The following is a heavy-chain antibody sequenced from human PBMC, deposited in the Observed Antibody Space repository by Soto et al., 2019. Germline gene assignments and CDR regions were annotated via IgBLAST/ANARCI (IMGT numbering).Heavy chain of an antibody. CDR3: ARAPLYYYDSSGYPNFDY. J-gene: IGHJ4*02. CDR1: GFTFSSYA. Sequence: GGSLRLSCAASGFTFSSYAMSWVRQAPGKGLEWVSLISGSGGGTYYADSVKGRFTISRDNSKNTLYLQMNSLRAEDTAVYYCARAPLYYYDSSGYPNFDYWGQGTLVTVSS. V-gene: IGHV3-23*01. CDR2: ISGSGGGT. D-gene: IGHD3-22*01.